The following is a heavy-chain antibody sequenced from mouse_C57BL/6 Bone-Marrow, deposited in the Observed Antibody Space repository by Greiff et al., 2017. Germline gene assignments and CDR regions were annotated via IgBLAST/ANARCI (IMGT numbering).Heavy chain of an antibody. D-gene: IGHD2-3*01. V-gene: IGHV5-6*01. CDR1: GFTFSSYG. CDR2: ISSGGSYT. CDR3: ARPDGYQFAD. Sequence: EVHLVESGGDLVKPGGSLKLSCAASGFTFSSYGLSWVRQTPDKRLEWVATISSGGSYTYYPDSVKGRFTISRDNAKNTLYLQMSSLKSEDTAMYYCARPDGYQFADWGQGTLVTVSA. J-gene: IGHJ3*01.